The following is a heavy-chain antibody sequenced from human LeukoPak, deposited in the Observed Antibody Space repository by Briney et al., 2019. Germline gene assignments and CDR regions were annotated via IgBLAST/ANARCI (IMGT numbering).Heavy chain of an antibody. CDR3: ARGLGADCSGGSCYSNYYYGLDV. J-gene: IGHJ6*02. D-gene: IGHD2-15*01. CDR1: GFTFSSYD. V-gene: IGHV3-13*01. Sequence: GGSLRLSCAASGFTFSSYDMHWVRQVTGKGLEWVSGIGTAGDTYYPGSVKGRFTISRENAKDSLYLQTNSLRAGDTAVYYCARGLGADCSGGSCYSNYYYGLDVWGQGTTVTVSS. CDR2: IGTAGDT.